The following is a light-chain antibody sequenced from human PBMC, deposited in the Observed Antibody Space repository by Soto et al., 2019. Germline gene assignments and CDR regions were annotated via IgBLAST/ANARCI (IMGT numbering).Light chain of an antibody. J-gene: IGKJ4*01. CDR1: QSVSSD. CDR2: GAS. Sequence: EIVMTQSPATLSVSPGERATLSYRASQSVSSDLAWYQQKPGQAPRLLIYGASTRATSIAARFSGSGSGTEFTLTITSLQSEDFAVYYCQQYNSWPPTFGGGTKVEIK. CDR3: QQYNSWPPT. V-gene: IGKV3-15*01.